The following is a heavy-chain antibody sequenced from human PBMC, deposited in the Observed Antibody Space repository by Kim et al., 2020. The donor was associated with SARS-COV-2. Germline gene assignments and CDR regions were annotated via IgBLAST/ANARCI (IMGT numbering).Heavy chain of an antibody. CDR1: GFSFSDAW. V-gene: IGHV3-74*01. J-gene: IGHJ3*01. Sequence: GGSLRLSCTASGFSFSDAWMHWVRRAPGQGPMLVSRINADGSHTVYADAVKGRFTISRDNARNTVFLQMNSLRDDTAIYYCARAQTGSDPFDVWGQGTMVTVSS. D-gene: IGHD1-26*01. CDR3: ARAQTGSDPFDV. CDR2: INADGSHT.